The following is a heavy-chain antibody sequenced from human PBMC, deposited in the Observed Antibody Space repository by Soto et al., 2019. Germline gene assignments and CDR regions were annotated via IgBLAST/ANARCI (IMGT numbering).Heavy chain of an antibody. Sequence: PSETLSLTCTVASAPVSSTGCTWGWIRQPPGKGLEWVASVYYGGRSYYNPSLNSRVTISVDTSKNQFSLQLNSVTPEDTAVYYCARDQSGSGSYFQSKGYYYGLDVWGQGTTVTVSS. CDR1: SAPVSSTGCT. D-gene: IGHD3-10*01. CDR3: ARDQSGSGSYFQSKGYYYGLDV. J-gene: IGHJ6*02. V-gene: IGHV4-39*01. CDR2: VYYGGRS.